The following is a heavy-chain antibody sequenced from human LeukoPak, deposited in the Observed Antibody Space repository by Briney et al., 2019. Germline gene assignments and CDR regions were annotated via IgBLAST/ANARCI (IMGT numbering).Heavy chain of an antibody. D-gene: IGHD3-22*01. CDR3: ARFGYYDSSGYYYYYYYMDV. V-gene: IGHV1-8*01. Sequence: ASVKVSCKASGYTFTSYDINWVRQATGQGLEWMGWMNPNSGNTGYAQKLQGRVTMTTDTSTSTAYMELRSLRSDDTAVYYCARFGYYDSSGYYYYYYYMDVWGKGTTVTVSS. J-gene: IGHJ6*03. CDR1: GYTFTSYD. CDR2: MNPNSGNT.